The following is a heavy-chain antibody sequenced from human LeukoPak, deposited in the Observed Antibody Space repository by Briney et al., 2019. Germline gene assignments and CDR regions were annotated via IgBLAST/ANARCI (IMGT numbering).Heavy chain of an antibody. CDR2: INPNSGGT. D-gene: IGHD4-17*01. V-gene: IGHV1-2*02. CDR3: ARDTPLGSYGDYDSGY. Sequence: EASVKVSCKASGYTFTGYYMHWVRQAPGQGLEWMGWINPNSGGTNYAQKFQGRVTMTRDTSISTAYMELSRLRSDDTAVYYCARDTPLGSYGDYDSGYWGQGTLVTVSS. CDR1: GYTFTGYY. J-gene: IGHJ4*02.